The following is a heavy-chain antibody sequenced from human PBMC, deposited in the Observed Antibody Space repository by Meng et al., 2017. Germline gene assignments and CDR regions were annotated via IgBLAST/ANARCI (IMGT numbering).Heavy chain of an antibody. Sequence: GQVVGSGVGVVQPGRSLRLSCAASGFTFSSYAMHWVRQAPGKGLEWVAVISYDGSNKYYADSVKGRFTISRDNSKNTLYLQMNSLRAEDTAVYYCAHFDYWGQGTLVTVSS. CDR3: AHFDY. CDR1: GFTFSSYA. J-gene: IGHJ4*02. CDR2: ISYDGSNK. V-gene: IGHV3-30*01.